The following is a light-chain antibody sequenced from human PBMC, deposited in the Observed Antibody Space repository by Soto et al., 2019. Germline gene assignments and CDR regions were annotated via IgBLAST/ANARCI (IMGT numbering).Light chain of an antibody. J-gene: IGKJ2*01. CDR1: QGISRSH. CDR2: GAS. CDR3: QYYGSSPYT. V-gene: IGKV3-20*01. Sequence: EIVVTQSPGTLSLSPGERATLSCRASQGISRSHLAWYQQKPGQAPRLLMFGASSRATGIPDRFSGSGSGTDFTLTISRLEPEDFAVYYCQYYGSSPYTFGQGTKLEIK.